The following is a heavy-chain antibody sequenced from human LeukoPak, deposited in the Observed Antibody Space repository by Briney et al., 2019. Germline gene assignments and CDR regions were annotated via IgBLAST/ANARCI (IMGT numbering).Heavy chain of an antibody. CDR1: GFTFSSYG. D-gene: IGHD3-3*01. CDR2: IRYDGSNK. Sequence: GGSLRLSCAASGFTFSSYGMHWVRQAPGKGLEWVAFIRYDGSNKYYADSVKGRFTISRDNSKNTLYLQMNSLRAEDTAVYYCARAPPYDFWSGIDPWGQGTLVTVSS. CDR3: ARAPPYDFWSGIDP. V-gene: IGHV3-30*02. J-gene: IGHJ5*02.